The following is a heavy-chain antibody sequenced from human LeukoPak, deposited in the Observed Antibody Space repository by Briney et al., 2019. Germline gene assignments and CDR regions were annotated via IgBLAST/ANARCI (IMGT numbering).Heavy chain of an antibody. J-gene: IGHJ5*02. Sequence: SETLSLTCTVSGGSISSGGYYWSWIRQHPGKGLEWIGYIYYSGSTYYNPSLKSRVTISVDTSKNQFSLKLSSVTAADTAVYYCARVAAAIRGWFDPWGRGTLVTVSS. D-gene: IGHD2-2*02. CDR1: GGSISSGGYY. V-gene: IGHV4-31*03. CDR3: ARVAAAIRGWFDP. CDR2: IYYSGST.